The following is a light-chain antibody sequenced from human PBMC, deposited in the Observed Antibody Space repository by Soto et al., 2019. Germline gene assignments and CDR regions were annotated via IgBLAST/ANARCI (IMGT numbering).Light chain of an antibody. CDR3: SSYTSSSTRV. Sequence: QSVLTQPASVSGSAGQSITISCTRTSSDVGGYNYVSWYQQHPGKAPKLMIYEVSNRPSGVSNRFSGSKSGNTASLTISGLQAEDEADYYCSSYTSSSTRVFGGGTKLTVL. CDR2: EVS. CDR1: SSDVGGYNY. V-gene: IGLV2-14*01. J-gene: IGLJ3*02.